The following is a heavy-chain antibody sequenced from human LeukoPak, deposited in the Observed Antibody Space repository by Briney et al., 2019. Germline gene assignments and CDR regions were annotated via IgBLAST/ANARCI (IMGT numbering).Heavy chain of an antibody. Sequence: GGSLRLSCAASGFTFSRYAMSWVRQAPGKGLEWVANIKEDGSEKYYVDSVKGRFTISRDNARNSLFLQMNSLRAEDTAVYYCAKGVDVWGKGTTVTVSS. CDR3: AKGVDV. CDR1: GFTFSRYA. J-gene: IGHJ6*04. V-gene: IGHV3-7*01. CDR2: IKEDGSEK.